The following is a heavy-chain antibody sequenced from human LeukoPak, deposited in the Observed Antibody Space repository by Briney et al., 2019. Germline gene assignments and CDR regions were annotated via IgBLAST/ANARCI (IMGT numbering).Heavy chain of an antibody. CDR3: ARALYGSSCLNY. V-gene: IGHV3-30*04. D-gene: IGHD6-13*01. Sequence: GGSLRLSCAASGFTFSSCAMHWVRQAPGKGLEWAAVISYDGSNKYYADSVKGRFTISRDNAKNTLYLQMNGLRAEDTAVYYCARALYGSSCLNYWGQGALVIVSS. CDR1: GFTFSSCA. J-gene: IGHJ4*02. CDR2: ISYDGSNK.